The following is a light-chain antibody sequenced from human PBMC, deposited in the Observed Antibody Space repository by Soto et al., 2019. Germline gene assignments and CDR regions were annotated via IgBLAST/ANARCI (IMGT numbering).Light chain of an antibody. CDR3: QQYYRTAPGYT. J-gene: IGKJ2*01. V-gene: IGKV4-1*01. CDR1: QSVLYSSYTKNH. Sequence: DIVMTQSPDSLAVSLGERATINCKSSQSVLYSSYTKNHLALYQQQPGQPPKLLIYWASTRESGVPDRFSGSGSGTDFTLTISSLQAEDVAVYFWQQYYRTAPGYTFGQGTKLEIK. CDR2: WAS.